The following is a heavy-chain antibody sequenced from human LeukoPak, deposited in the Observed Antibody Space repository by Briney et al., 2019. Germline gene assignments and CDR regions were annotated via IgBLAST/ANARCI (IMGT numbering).Heavy chain of an antibody. CDR2: IYYSGST. CDR3: ARRPSYDSSGYYSHYYFDY. D-gene: IGHD3-22*01. V-gene: IGHV4-39*01. CDR1: AYSISSSSYY. J-gene: IGHJ4*02. Sequence: SDTLSLTCAVSAYSISSSSYYWGWIRQAPGKGLEWIGSIYYSGSTYYNPSLKSRVTISVDTSKNQFSLKLSSVTAADTAVYYCARRPSYDSSGYYSHYYFDYWGQGTLVTVSS.